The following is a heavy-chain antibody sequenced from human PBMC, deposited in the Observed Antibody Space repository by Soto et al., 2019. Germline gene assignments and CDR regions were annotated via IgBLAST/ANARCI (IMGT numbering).Heavy chain of an antibody. CDR3: ARDVSRYYGMDV. J-gene: IGHJ6*02. CDR1: GGSISSGDYY. CDR2: IYYSGST. V-gene: IGHV4-30-4*01. Sequence: QVQLQESGPGLVKPSQTLSLTCTVSGGSISSGDYYWTWVRQPPGKGLEWIGYIYYSGSTYYNPSLKSRVTISVDTSKNQFSLKLSSVTAADTAVYYCARDVSRYYGMDVWGQGTTVTVSS.